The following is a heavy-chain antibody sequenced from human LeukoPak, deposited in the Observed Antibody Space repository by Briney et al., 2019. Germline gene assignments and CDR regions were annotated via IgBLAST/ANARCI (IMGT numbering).Heavy chain of an antibody. D-gene: IGHD2-2*01. V-gene: IGHV4-38-2*01. CDR1: GYSISSGYY. J-gene: IGHJ4*02. CDR2: IYHSVT. Sequence: SETLSLTCAVSGYSISSGYYWGWIRQPPGKGLEWIGNIYHSVTYYHPSFKSRVTISVDTSKNQFSLKLSSGTAADTVVYYCARSACSSTDCPNFDFWGQGTLVTVSS. CDR3: ARSACSSTDCPNFDF.